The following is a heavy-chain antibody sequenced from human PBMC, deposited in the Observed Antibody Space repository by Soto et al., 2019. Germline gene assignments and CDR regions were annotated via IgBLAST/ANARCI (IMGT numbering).Heavy chain of an antibody. Sequence: QVQLVQSGAEVKKPGSSVKVSCKASGGTFSSYAISWVRQAPGQGLEWMGGIIHIFGTAKYAQKFQGRVTFTADKSASTAYSELSSRRSEDTAVYYCPRGPAVAGMGYYYYGMDVWGEGTTVTVA. CDR3: PRGPAVAGMGYYYYGMDV. V-gene: IGHV1-69*06. CDR2: IIHIFGTA. D-gene: IGHD6-19*01. CDR1: GGTFSSYA. J-gene: IGHJ6*02.